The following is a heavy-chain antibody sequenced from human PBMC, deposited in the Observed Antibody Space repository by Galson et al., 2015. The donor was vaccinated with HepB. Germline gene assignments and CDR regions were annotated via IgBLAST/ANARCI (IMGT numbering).Heavy chain of an antibody. D-gene: IGHD3-3*01. V-gene: IGHV3-30*18. Sequence: SLRLSCAASGFTFNSYAMYWVRQAPGKGLEWVAGISYEGSDKNYGDSVRGRFTISRDNSKNTLYLQMNSLRAEDTAIYYCAKAYDFWSGPIPVDYWGQGTLVTVSS. CDR3: AKAYDFWSGPIPVDY. CDR1: GFTFNSYA. J-gene: IGHJ4*02. CDR2: ISYEGSDK.